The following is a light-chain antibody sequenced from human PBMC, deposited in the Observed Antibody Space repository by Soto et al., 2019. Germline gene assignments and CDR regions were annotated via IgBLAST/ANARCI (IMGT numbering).Light chain of an antibody. V-gene: IGKV1-39*01. Sequence: DIQMTQSPTSLSASVGDRVTITCRASQSISSHLNWYQQKPDKAPKLLIYAASSLQSGVPSRLSGRGSGTDFTLTISSLQPEDFATYYCQQTYSAPPTFGQGTKVDIK. J-gene: IGKJ1*01. CDR3: QQTYSAPPT. CDR2: AAS. CDR1: QSISSH.